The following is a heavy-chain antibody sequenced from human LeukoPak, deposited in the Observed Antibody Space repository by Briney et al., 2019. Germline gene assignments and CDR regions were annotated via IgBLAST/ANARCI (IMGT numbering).Heavy chain of an antibody. Sequence: SETLSLTCTVSGGSINNYFCSWIRLTPGKGLEWIGYISHSGITNYNPSLKSRISLSLDTSESQFSLRLSSVTAADTAVYYCARSPDLQQFLPRFDYWGQGTLVTVSS. CDR1: GGSINNYF. J-gene: IGHJ4*02. D-gene: IGHD5-18*01. CDR3: ARSPDLQQFLPRFDY. CDR2: ISHSGIT. V-gene: IGHV4-59*01.